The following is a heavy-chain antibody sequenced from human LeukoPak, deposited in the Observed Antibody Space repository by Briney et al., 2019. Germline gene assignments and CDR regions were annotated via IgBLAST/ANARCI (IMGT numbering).Heavy chain of an antibody. CDR3: ARGRGYSYGPYPYYYYYMDV. CDR1: GGSFSGYY. CDR2: INHSGST. D-gene: IGHD5-18*01. V-gene: IGHV4-34*01. J-gene: IGHJ6*03. Sequence: PSETLSLTCAVYGGSFSGYYWSWIRQPPGKGLEWIGEINHSGSTNYNPSLKSRVTISVDTSKNQFSLKLSSVTAADTAVYYCARGRGYSYGPYPYYYYYMDVWGKGTTVTVSS.